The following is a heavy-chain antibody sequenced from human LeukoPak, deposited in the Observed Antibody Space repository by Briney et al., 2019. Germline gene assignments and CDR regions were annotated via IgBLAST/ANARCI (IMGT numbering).Heavy chain of an antibody. CDR3: AREGSYYYYMDV. CDR2: INHSGST. Sequence: SETLSLTCAVYGRSFSGYYWRWIRQPPGKGLEWIGEINHSGSTNYNPSLKSRVTISVDTSKNQFSLNLSSVTAADTAVYYCAREGSYYYYMDVWGKGTTVTVSS. J-gene: IGHJ6*03. CDR1: GRSFSGYY. D-gene: IGHD6-19*01. V-gene: IGHV4-34*01.